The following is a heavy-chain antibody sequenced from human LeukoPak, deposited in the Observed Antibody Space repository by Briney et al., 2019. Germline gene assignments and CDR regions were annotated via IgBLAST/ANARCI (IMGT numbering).Heavy chain of an antibody. V-gene: IGHV3-23*01. D-gene: IGHD6-13*01. CDR3: AKVGSSSFPYYFDY. CDR1: GFTFSSYA. Sequence: GGSLRLSCAASGFTFSSYAMSWVRQAPGKGLEWVSGISGSGGSTYYADSVKGRFTISRDNSKNTLFLQMNCLRAEDTAVYYCAKVGSSSFPYYFDYWGQGTLVTVSS. J-gene: IGHJ4*02. CDR2: ISGSGGST.